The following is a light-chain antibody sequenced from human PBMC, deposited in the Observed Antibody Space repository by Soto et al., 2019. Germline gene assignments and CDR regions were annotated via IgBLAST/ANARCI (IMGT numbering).Light chain of an antibody. J-gene: IGKJ5*01. CDR1: QSVSSN. CDR2: GAS. CDR3: QQYNNWPPWT. Sequence: EIVLTRSPATLSLSPGERATLSCRASQSVSSNLAWYQQKPGQAPRLLIYGASTRATGIPDRFSGSGSGTEFTLTISSLQSEDFAVYYCQQYNNWPPWTVGQGTRLENK. V-gene: IGKV3-15*01.